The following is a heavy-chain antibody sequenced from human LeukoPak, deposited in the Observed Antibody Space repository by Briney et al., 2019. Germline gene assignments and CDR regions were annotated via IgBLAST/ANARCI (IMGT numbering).Heavy chain of an antibody. CDR2: INHSGST. Sequence: PSETLSLTCAVYGGSFIGYYWTWIRQPPGKGLEWIGEINHSGSTTYKPSLKSRVTISVDTSKHHFSLRLTSVTAADTAVYYCARGPCSTSCHRPWYFDYWGQGTLVTVSS. CDR1: GGSFIGYY. J-gene: IGHJ4*02. CDR3: ARGPCSTSCHRPWYFDY. D-gene: IGHD2-2*01. V-gene: IGHV4-34*01.